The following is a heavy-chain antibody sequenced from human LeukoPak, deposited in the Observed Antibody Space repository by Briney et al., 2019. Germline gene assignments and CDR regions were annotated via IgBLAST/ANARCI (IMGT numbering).Heavy chain of an antibody. J-gene: IGHJ3*02. D-gene: IGHD3-22*01. CDR3: ARDSPPDSSGYYYVSGAFDI. Sequence: SETLSLTCTVSGGSISSYYWSWIRQPPGKGLEWIGYIYYSGSTNYNPSLKSRVTISVDTSKNQFPLKLSSVTAADTAVYYCARDSPPDSSGYYYVSGAFDIWGQGTMVTVSS. V-gene: IGHV4-59*01. CDR2: IYYSGST. CDR1: GGSISSYY.